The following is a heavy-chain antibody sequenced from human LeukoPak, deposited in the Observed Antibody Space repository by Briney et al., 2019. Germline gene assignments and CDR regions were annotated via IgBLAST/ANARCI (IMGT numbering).Heavy chain of an antibody. CDR1: GFTFSSYS. V-gene: IGHV3-21*01. J-gene: IGHJ4*02. D-gene: IGHD3-3*01. Sequence: GGSLRLSCAASGFTFSSYSMNWVRQAPGKGLEWVSSISSSSSYIYYADSVKGRFTISRDNAKDSLYLQMNSLRDEDTAVYYCVRDQFFSFDYWGQGTLVTVSS. CDR3: VRDQFFSFDY. CDR2: ISSSSSYI.